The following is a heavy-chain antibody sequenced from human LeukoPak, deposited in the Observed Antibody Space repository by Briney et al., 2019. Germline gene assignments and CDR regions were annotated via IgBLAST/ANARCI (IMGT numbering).Heavy chain of an antibody. CDR1: GFTFSSEA. CDR3: AKVADIVVVVAAAWFDP. Sequence: PGGSLRLSCAVSGFTFSSEAMGWVRQLPGGGLEWVSTISPAGGTTYYAESMKGRFTISRDNSKSTLYLQMNSLRVEDTAVYYCAKVADIVVVVAAAWFDPWGQGTLVTVSS. CDR2: ISPAGGTT. J-gene: IGHJ5*02. D-gene: IGHD2-15*01. V-gene: IGHV3-23*01.